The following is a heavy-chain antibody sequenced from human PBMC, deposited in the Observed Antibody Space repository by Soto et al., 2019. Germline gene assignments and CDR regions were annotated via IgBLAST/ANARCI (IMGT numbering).Heavy chain of an antibody. J-gene: IGHJ4*02. CDR3: AKWKDSSGWYGLSY. V-gene: IGHV3-30*18. CDR2: ISYDGSNK. D-gene: IGHD6-19*01. CDR1: GFTFSSYG. Sequence: GWSLRLSCAASGFTFSSYGMHWVRQAPGKGLEWVAVISYDGSNKYYADSVKGRFTISRDNSKNTLYLQMNSLRAEDTAVYYCAKWKDSSGWYGLSYWGEGTLVTVSS.